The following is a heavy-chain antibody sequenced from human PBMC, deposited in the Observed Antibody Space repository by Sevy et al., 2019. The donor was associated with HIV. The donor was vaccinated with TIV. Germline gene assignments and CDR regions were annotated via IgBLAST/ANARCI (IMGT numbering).Heavy chain of an antibody. CDR1: GFSFSNYW. J-gene: IGHJ6*02. CDR2: IKRDGSEK. V-gene: IGHV3-7*03. D-gene: IGHD2-2*01. CDR3: ARDCSSASCLWGMDV. Sequence: GGSLRLSCAASGFSFSNYWMSWVRQAPGKGLEWVANIKRDGSEKYYVASVKGRFTISRDNAKTSLFRQMNSLRGEDTAVYYFARDCSSASCLWGMDVWGQGTTVTVSS.